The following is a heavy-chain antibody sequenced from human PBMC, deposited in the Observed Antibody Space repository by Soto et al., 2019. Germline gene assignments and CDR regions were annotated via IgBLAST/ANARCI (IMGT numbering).Heavy chain of an antibody. J-gene: IGHJ4*02. Sequence: PSETLSLTCAVSGDSISTSYWTWIRQSPGKGLECIGCIHYSGKSSYSPSLKSRVTMSVDTSKNQFSLKLSSMTAADTAVYYCARDTSYVGASGRYFDSWAQVTLVPVSS. CDR1: GDSISTSY. CDR2: IHYSGKS. V-gene: IGHV4-59*12. D-gene: IGHD3-16*01. CDR3: ARDTSYVGASGRYFDS.